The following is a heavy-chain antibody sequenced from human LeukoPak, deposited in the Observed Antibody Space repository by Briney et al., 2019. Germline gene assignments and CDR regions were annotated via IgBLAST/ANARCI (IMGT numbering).Heavy chain of an antibody. Sequence: GGTLRLSCAASGFTFSSYDMHWDRQAQGKGLEWVVDISCDGCNEYYADCVKGRFSVSRYNSKNTLYLQMNSLRAEVTAVYYCSRAWPQKVRPVTSNWFDHWGQGTLVTVSS. CDR3: SRAWPQKVRPVTSNWFDH. J-gene: IGHJ5*02. D-gene: IGHD3-9*01. V-gene: IGHV3-30-3*01. CDR2: ISCDGCNE. CDR1: GFTFSSYD.